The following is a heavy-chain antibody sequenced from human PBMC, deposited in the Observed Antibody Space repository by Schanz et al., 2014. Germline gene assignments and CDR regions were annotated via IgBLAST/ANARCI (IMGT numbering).Heavy chain of an antibody. J-gene: IGHJ4*02. D-gene: IGHD6-6*01. CDR3: ARGGAYRSPSPVFYFDY. Sequence: QVQLVQSGAEVKKPGASVKVSCKASGYTFTTYYIHWVRQAPGQGLEWMGIINPSGGTTKYAQRFQGRVTMTRDTSTSTLQMELSSLRSEDTAVYYCARGGAYRSPSPVFYFDYWGQGTRVTVSS. V-gene: IGHV1-46*01. CDR1: GYTFTTYY. CDR2: INPSGGTT.